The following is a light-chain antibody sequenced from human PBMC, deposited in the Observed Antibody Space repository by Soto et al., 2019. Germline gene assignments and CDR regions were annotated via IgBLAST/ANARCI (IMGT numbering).Light chain of an antibody. CDR3: QSYDNSLSVNV. CDR1: SSNIGAGFD. J-gene: IGLJ1*01. Sequence: QSVLTQPPSVSGAPGDRVTISCTGSSSNIGAGFDVHWYQQPPGIAPKLLIYANTKRPSGVPDRFSGSKSDTSASLAIIGLQAEDEADYYCQSYDNSLSVNVFGTGTKLTVL. V-gene: IGLV1-40*01. CDR2: ANT.